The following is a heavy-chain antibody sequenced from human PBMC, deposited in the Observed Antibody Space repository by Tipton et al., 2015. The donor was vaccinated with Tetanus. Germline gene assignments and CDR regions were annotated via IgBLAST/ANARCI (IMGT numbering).Heavy chain of an antibody. CDR3: ARRQVGRGPFDY. V-gene: IGHV4-31*03. CDR2: IYYSGST. J-gene: IGHJ4*02. Sequence: TLSLTCTVSGGSIGSGGNYWSWIRQHPGKGLEWIGNIYYSGSTYYNPSLKSRVTISVDTSTNQFSLKLSSVTAADTAVYYCARRQVGRGPFDYWGQGSRVTVSS. CDR1: GGSIGSGGNY. D-gene: IGHD3-10*01.